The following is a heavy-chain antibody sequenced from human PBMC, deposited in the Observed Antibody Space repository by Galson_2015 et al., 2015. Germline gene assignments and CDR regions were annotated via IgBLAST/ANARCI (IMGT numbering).Heavy chain of an antibody. Sequence: SLRLSCAASGFTFSSYGMHWVRQAPGKGLELVAVIWYDGSNKYYADSVKGRFTISRDNSKNTLYLQMNSLRAEDTAVYYCARDWGYQLLYLLGYWGQGTLVTVSS. CDR2: IWYDGSNK. V-gene: IGHV3-33*01. CDR3: ARDWGYQLLYLLGY. CDR1: GFTFSSYG. J-gene: IGHJ4*02. D-gene: IGHD2-2*02.